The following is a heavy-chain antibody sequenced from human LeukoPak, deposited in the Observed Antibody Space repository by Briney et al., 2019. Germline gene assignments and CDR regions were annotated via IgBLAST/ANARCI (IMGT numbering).Heavy chain of an antibody. D-gene: IGHD3-3*01. V-gene: IGHV4-61*02. CDR3: ARTPNIFGVSLEAFDI. Sequence: PSQTLSLTCTVSGGSISSGSYYWSWIRQPAGKGLEWIGRIYTSGSTNYNPSLKSRVTTSVDTSKNQFSLKLSSVTAADTAVYYCARTPNIFGVSLEAFDIWGQGTMVTVSS. CDR1: GGSISSGSYY. J-gene: IGHJ3*02. CDR2: IYTSGST.